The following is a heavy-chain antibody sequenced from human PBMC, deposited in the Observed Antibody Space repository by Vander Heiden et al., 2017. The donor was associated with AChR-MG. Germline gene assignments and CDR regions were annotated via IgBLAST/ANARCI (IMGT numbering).Heavy chain of an antibody. CDR1: GFTFRSDG. D-gene: IGHD3-16*01. J-gene: IGHJ4*02. CDR3: AKDRGSCGPLGRMADY. CDR2: IRYDGSNK. Sequence: QVHLVEYGGGVVQPGGPLTLFCPASGFTFRSDGRHWVRQAAGKGLWRVAFIRYDGSNKYYADSVKGRFTISRDNSKNTRDLKMNSMRAEETAVYYCAKDRGSCGPLGRMADYWGQGTLVTVSS. V-gene: IGHV3-30*02.